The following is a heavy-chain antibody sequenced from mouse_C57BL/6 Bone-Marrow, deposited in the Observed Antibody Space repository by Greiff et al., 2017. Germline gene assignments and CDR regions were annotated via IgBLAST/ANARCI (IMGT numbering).Heavy chain of an antibody. Sequence: QVQLKQSGAELVRPGASVTLSCKASGYTFTDYEMHWVKQTPVHGLEWIGAIDPETGGTAYNQKFKGKAILTAAKSSSTAYMELRSLTSEDSAVYYCTRDGYYVYYAMDYWGQGTSVTVSS. CDR1: GYTFTDYE. CDR2: IDPETGGT. V-gene: IGHV1-15*01. D-gene: IGHD2-3*01. J-gene: IGHJ4*01. CDR3: TRDGYYVYYAMDY.